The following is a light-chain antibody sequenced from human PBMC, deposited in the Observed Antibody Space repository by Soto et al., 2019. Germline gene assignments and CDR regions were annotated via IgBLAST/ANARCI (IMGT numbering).Light chain of an antibody. V-gene: IGLV2-14*01. CDR3: CSYTRSGTLI. CDR2: DVS. Sequence: QSVLTQPASVSGSPGQSITISFVGTNGENGDYNYVSWYQQHPGKVPKVIIYDVSNRPSGVFYRFSGTKSGNTASLTVSGLQAEDEADYYCCSYTRSGTLIFGTGTKVTVL. J-gene: IGLJ1*01. CDR1: NGENGDYNY.